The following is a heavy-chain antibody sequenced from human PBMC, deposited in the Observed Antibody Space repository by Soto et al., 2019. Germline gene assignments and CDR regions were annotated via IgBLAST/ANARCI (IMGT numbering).Heavy chain of an antibody. CDR3: ATGGDSYYFDY. Sequence: QVQLQQWGAGLLKPSETLSLTCAVYGGSFSGYYWSWIRQPPGKGLEWIGEINHSGSTNYNPSLKGRGTIAVDTSKNQFSLQLSSVTAADTAVYYCATGGDSYYFDYWGQGTLVTVSS. V-gene: IGHV4-34*01. CDR1: GGSFSGYY. D-gene: IGHD2-21*02. J-gene: IGHJ4*02. CDR2: INHSGST.